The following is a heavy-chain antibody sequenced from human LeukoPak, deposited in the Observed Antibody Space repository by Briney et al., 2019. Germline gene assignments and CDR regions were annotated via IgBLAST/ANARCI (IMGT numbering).Heavy chain of an antibody. J-gene: IGHJ5*02. CDR3: ARSLEDTMIVVVRLEPNWFDP. Sequence: PGGSLRLSCAASGFTFSSYSMNWVRQAPGKGLEWVSSISSGSSYIYYADSVKGRFTISRDNAKNSLYLQMNSLRAEDTAVYYCARSLEDTMIVVVRLEPNWFDPWGQGTLVTVSS. V-gene: IGHV3-21*01. CDR1: GFTFSSYS. CDR2: ISSGSSYI. D-gene: IGHD3-22*01.